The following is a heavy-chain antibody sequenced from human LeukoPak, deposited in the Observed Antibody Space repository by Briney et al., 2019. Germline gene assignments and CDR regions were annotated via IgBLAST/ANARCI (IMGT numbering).Heavy chain of an antibody. D-gene: IGHD2-15*01. CDR3: AKALYCSGGSCYSAFDY. J-gene: IGHJ4*02. Sequence: PGGSLRLSCAASGFTFSSYAMSWVRQAPGKGLEWVSAISGSGGSTYYADSVKGRFTISRDNSKNTLYLQMNSLRAEDTAVYYCAKALYCSGGSCYSAFDYWGQGTLVTVPS. CDR2: ISGSGGST. CDR1: GFTFSSYA. V-gene: IGHV3-23*01.